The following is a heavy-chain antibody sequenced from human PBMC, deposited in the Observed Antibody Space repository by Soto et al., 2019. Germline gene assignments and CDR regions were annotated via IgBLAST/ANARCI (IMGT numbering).Heavy chain of an antibody. CDR3: TTYPFWRGVTCYSYAFGI. CDR1: GFTFSSAW. CDR2: IRRERDGGTT. V-gene: IGHV3-15*02. J-gene: IGHJ3*02. D-gene: IGHD3-16*01. Sequence: EVQLVESGGALVKPGGSLRLSCAASGFTFSSAWLSWVRQAPGKGLEWVGRIRRERDGGTTDYAAPVKGRFSISRDDSRPTPYPHMNSLKPEDTAVYFCTTYPFWRGVTCYSYAFGIWGQGTTVTVSS.